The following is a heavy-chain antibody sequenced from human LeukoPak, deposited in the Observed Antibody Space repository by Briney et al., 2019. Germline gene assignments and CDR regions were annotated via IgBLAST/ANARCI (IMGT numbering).Heavy chain of an antibody. Sequence: GGSLRLSCAASGFTFSSYAMSWVRQAPGKGLEWVSAISGSGGSTYHADSVKGRFTISRDNSKNTLYLQMNSLRAEDTAVYYCAKIRGYYYGSGSYYGAFDIWGQGTMVTVSS. CDR3: AKIRGYYYGSGSYYGAFDI. D-gene: IGHD3-10*01. CDR2: ISGSGGST. J-gene: IGHJ3*02. V-gene: IGHV3-23*01. CDR1: GFTFSSYA.